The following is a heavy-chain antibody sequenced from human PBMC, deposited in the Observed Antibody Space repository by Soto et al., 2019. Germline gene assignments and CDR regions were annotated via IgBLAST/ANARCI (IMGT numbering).Heavy chain of an antibody. Sequence: PGGSLRLSCAASGFTFSDYAMHWVRQAPGKGLEWVAVVSHDGRNTHYADSVRGRFTISRDNSKNTLYLQMNSLRTEDTALYYCARAVGPFDYWGQGALVTVSS. D-gene: IGHD2-15*01. CDR1: GFTFSDYA. CDR2: VSHDGRNT. J-gene: IGHJ4*02. CDR3: ARAVGPFDY. V-gene: IGHV3-30*03.